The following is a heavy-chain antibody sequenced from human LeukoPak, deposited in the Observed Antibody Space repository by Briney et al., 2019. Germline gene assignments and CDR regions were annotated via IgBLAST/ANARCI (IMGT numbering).Heavy chain of an antibody. J-gene: IGHJ4*02. V-gene: IGHV4-34*01. D-gene: IGHD3-10*01. Sequence: PSENLSLTCAVYGVSFSGYYWSWIRQPPGKGLEWIGEINHSGSTNYNPSLKSRVTISVDTSKNQFSLKLSSVTAADTAVYYCARGRITMVRGARAGYYFDYWGQGTLVTVSS. CDR2: INHSGST. CDR1: GVSFSGYY. CDR3: ARGRITMVRGARAGYYFDY.